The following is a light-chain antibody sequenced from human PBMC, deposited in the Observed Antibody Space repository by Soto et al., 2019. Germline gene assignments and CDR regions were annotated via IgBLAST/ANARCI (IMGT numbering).Light chain of an antibody. CDR1: QSVSSSY. Sequence: EIVLTQSPGTLSLSPGERATLSCRASQSVSSSYLAWYQQKPGQAPRLLIYGASSRATGIPDRFSGSGSGTDFPLTIRRLEPEDFAVYYSQQYGSSPQTFGQGTKVEIK. CDR2: GAS. J-gene: IGKJ1*01. CDR3: QQYGSSPQT. V-gene: IGKV3-20*01.